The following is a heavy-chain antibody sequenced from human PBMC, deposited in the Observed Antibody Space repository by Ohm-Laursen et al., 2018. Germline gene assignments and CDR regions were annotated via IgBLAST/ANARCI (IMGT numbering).Heavy chain of an antibody. D-gene: IGHD3-3*01. CDR2: LWYDGSNK. CDR1: GFNFGAHN. J-gene: IGHJ3*01. CDR3: ARDRTVYGVGNGLDALDV. Sequence: SLRLSCAASGFNFGAHNMDWVRQAPGKGLERVSLLWYDGSNKLYAESVKGRFTISRDTSKKTLYLQMSALSAEDTAVYYCARDRTVYGVGNGLDALDVWGQGTMVTVSS. V-gene: IGHV3-33*01.